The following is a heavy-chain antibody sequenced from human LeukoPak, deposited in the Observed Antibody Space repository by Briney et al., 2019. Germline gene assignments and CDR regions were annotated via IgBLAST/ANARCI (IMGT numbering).Heavy chain of an antibody. V-gene: IGHV1-8*01. CDR3: ARGPRPYGSGSYFRFDP. J-gene: IGHJ5*02. CDR2: MNPNSGNT. CDR1: GYTFTSYD. Sequence: ASVKVSCKASGYTFTSYDINWVRQAPEQGLEWMGWMNPNSGNTGYAQKFQGRVTMTRNTSISTAYMELSSLRSEDTAVYYCARGPRPYGSGSYFRFDPWGQGTLVTVSS. D-gene: IGHD3-10*01.